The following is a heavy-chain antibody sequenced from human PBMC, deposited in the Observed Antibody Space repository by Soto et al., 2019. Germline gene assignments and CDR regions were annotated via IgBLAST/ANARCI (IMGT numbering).Heavy chain of an antibody. Sequence: QVHLVESGGSVVQSGGSRRLSCAASGFSFSYYGLHWVRQAPGKGLEWLALITHDGYNRYYADSVKGRFTISRDNSKNTIFLQMNSLKSEDTAVYYCAKGGSFDIWGQGTPVTVSS. D-gene: IGHD6-6*01. CDR2: ITHDGYNR. CDR3: AKGGSFDI. J-gene: IGHJ4*02. V-gene: IGHV3-30*18. CDR1: GFSFSYYG.